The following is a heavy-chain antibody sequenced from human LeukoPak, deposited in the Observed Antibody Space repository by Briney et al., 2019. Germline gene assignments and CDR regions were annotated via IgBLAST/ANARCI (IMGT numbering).Heavy chain of an antibody. Sequence: GASVKVSCKASGYTFTSYAISWVRQAPGQGLEWMGGIIPIFGTANYAQKFQGRVTITADESTSTAYMELSSLRSEDTAVYYCARDGSATIPDYYGMDVWGQGTTVTVSS. J-gene: IGHJ6*02. CDR3: ARDGSATIPDYYGMDV. D-gene: IGHD2-2*02. CDR2: IIPIFGTA. CDR1: GYTFTSYA. V-gene: IGHV1-69*13.